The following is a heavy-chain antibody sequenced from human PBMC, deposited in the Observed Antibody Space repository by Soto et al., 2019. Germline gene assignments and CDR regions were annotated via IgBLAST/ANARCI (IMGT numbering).Heavy chain of an antibody. CDR3: ARGRGYSVGSNGVDV. Sequence: QVQLVQSGAQVKTPGASVKVSCKASGYTFISFSIHWLRQAPGQRPEWMGWITAGNDNTYFSQKFQGRVTITRDTSANTVYMEVSSLRSEDTAVYYCARGRGYSVGSNGVDVWGQGTTVIVS. D-gene: IGHD5-18*01. CDR1: GYTFISFS. J-gene: IGHJ6*02. CDR2: ITAGNDNT. V-gene: IGHV1-3*01.